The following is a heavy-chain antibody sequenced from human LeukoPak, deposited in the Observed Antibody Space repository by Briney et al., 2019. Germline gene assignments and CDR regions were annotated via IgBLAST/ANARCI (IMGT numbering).Heavy chain of an antibody. CDR2: ISSRSGTI. V-gene: IGHV3-48*02. D-gene: IGHD2-8*02. CDR1: GFTFSSVS. Sequence: SGGSLRLSCAASGFTFSSVSMNWVRQAPGKGLEGVSYISSRSGTIYYADSVKGRFTISRDNAKNSLYLQMNSLRDEDTAVYYCARPTNWWGYFDYWGQGTLVTVSS. J-gene: IGHJ4*02. CDR3: ARPTNWWGYFDY.